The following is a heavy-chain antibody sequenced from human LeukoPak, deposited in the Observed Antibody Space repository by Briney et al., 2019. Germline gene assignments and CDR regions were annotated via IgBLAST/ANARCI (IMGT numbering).Heavy chain of an antibody. CDR2: IAGEGSTQ. J-gene: IGHJ4*02. CDR1: GFTFSSYW. D-gene: IGHD2-2*03. Sequence: GGSLSLSCAASGFTFSSYWMSWVRQAPGRGLEWLANIAGEGSTQQYADSVRGRVTISRDNAKSSLHLQMSSLKAEDSAVYYWARDERVGYVGYWGQGNLVTVSS. V-gene: IGHV3-7*01. CDR3: ARDERVGYVGY.